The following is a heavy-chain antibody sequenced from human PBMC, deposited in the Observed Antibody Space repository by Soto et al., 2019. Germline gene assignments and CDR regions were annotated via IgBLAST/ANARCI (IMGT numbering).Heavy chain of an antibody. CDR3: AKAPHYYGSGRFYQTPDS. Sequence: GGSLRLSCEASGFTFSRVSMNWVRQVPGKGLEWVASISSGSSDTWYADSVKGRFIISRDNAKNSLFLQMNSLRADDTALYYCAKAPHYYGSGRFYQTPDSWGHGTLVTVS. J-gene: IGHJ5*01. V-gene: IGHV3-21*04. CDR1: GFTFSRVS. D-gene: IGHD3-22*01. CDR2: ISSGSSDT.